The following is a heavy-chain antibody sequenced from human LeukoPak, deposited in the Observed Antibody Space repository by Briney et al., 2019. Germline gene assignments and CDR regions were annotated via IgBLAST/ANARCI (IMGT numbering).Heavy chain of an antibody. CDR1: GGSISSGDYY. Sequence: SQTLSLTCTVSGGSISSGDYYWSWIRQPPGKGLEWIGYIYYSGSTYYNPSLKSRVTISVDTSKNQFSLKLSSVTAADTAVYYCARTYSDFWSGYLDYWGQGTLVTVSS. D-gene: IGHD3-3*01. J-gene: IGHJ4*02. CDR3: ARTYSDFWSGYLDY. V-gene: IGHV4-30-4*08. CDR2: IYYSGST.